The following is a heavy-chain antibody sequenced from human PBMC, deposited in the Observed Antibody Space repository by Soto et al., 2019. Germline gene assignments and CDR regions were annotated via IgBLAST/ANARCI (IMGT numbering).Heavy chain of an antibody. V-gene: IGHV4-31*03. CDR2: IYYSGST. J-gene: IGHJ4*02. D-gene: IGHD3-10*01. Sequence: QVQLQESGPGLVKPSQTLSLTCTVSGGSISSGGYYWSWIRPQPGKGLEWIGYIYYSGSTYYNPSRKSRVTISVDTSKNQFSLKLSSVTAADTAVYYCARGQGDPRGYYGSGSYYNDYWGQGTLVTVSS. CDR1: GGSISSGGYY. CDR3: ARGQGDPRGYYGSGSYYNDY.